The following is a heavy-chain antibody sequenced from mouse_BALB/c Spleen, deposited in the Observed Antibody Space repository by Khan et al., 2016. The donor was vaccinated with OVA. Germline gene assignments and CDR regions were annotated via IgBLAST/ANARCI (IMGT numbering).Heavy chain of an antibody. V-gene: IGHV2-6-1*01. Sequence: VKLKESGPGLVAPSQSLSITCTISGFSLTNYGVYWVRQPPGKGLEWLVVIWSDGSTTYNSALKSRLSIIKDNSKSQAFLKTNSLQTDDAAMYYCAEQPDYYYYVMDYWGQGTSVTVSS. CDR3: AEQPDYYYYVMDY. J-gene: IGHJ4*01. CDR1: GFSLTNYG. CDR2: IWSDGST. D-gene: IGHD1-1*01.